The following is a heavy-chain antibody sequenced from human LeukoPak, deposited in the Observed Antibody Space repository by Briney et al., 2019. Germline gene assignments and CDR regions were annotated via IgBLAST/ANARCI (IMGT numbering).Heavy chain of an antibody. CDR2: IYHSGNT. CDR3: ARGCSGGSCYIWFDP. CDR1: GGSISSNYN. Sequence: PSETLSLTCTVSGGSISSNYNWGWIRQPPGKGLEWIGSIYHSGNTYSSPSLRSRVTISVDTSKNQFSLKLSSVTAADTAVYYCARGCSGGSCYIWFDPWGQGTLVTVSS. V-gene: IGHV4-38-2*02. D-gene: IGHD2-15*01. J-gene: IGHJ5*02.